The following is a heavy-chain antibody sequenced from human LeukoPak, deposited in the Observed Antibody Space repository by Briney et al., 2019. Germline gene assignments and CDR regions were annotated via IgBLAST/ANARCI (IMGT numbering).Heavy chain of an antibody. J-gene: IGHJ3*02. CDR1: GFTFTNYS. D-gene: IGHD4-17*01. V-gene: IGHV3-23*01. Sequence: AGGSLRLSCAASGFTFTNYSMIWVRQAPGRGLEWVSAIRSGGDGTLYADSVKGRFTISRDNSKKTLFLQMNNMRAEDTAVYYCARDPNGDYVGAFEMWGPGTKVTVS. CDR3: ARDPNGDYVGAFEM. CDR2: IRSGGDGT.